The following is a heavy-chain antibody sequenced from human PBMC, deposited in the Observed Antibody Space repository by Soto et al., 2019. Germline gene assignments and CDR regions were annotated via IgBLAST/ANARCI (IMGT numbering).Heavy chain of an antibody. D-gene: IGHD2-2*01. CDR2: IYTSGST. V-gene: IGHV4-4*07. CDR1: GGSISSYY. CDR3: ARDGSSTSWLDWSDP. Sequence: PSETLSLTCTVSGGSISSYYWSWIRQPAGKGLEWIGRIYTSGSTNYNPSLKSRVTMSVDTAKNQFSLKLSSVTAADTAVYYCARDGSSTSWLDWSDPWGQGTLVTVSS. J-gene: IGHJ5*02.